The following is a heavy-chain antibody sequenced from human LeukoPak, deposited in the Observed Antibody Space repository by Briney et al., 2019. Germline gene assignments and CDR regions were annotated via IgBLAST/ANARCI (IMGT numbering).Heavy chain of an antibody. Sequence: SGPALVKPTQTLTLTCTFSGFSLSTSGMCLGWIRQPPGKALEWLALIDWDDDKYYSTSLKTRLTTSKDTSKNQVVLTMTNMDPVDTATYFCARVVFSSYYFDYWGQGTPVTVSS. D-gene: IGHD2-15*01. V-gene: IGHV2-70*01. CDR3: ARVVFSSYYFDY. J-gene: IGHJ4*02. CDR1: GFSLSTSGMC. CDR2: IDWDDDK.